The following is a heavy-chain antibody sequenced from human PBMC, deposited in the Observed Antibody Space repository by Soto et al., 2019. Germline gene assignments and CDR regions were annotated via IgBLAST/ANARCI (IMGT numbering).Heavy chain of an antibody. V-gene: IGHV4-30-2*01. D-gene: IGHD4-4*01. Sequence: QLRLQESGSGLVKPSQTLSLTCAVSGGSISSAGYSWSWIRQPPGKGLEWIGYLYHTGSTYYNPSLWSRVTISVDRSNNQFSLKLSSVTAADTAVYYCATLGGYSNVWGLGALVTVSS. J-gene: IGHJ4*02. CDR1: GGSISSAGYS. CDR3: ATLGGYSNV. CDR2: LYHTGST.